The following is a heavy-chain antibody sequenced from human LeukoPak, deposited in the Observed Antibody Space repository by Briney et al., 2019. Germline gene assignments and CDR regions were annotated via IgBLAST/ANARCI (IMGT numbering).Heavy chain of an antibody. V-gene: IGHV1-2*02. CDR2: IRPMSGDT. Sequence: ASVKVSCKASGYNFRAYYIHWVRQAPGQGLEWLGYIRPMSGDTNYAQKFQDRVTFSMDTSTATAYMELRSLRSDDTAFYYCGRGVQSFDSWGQGTLATVSS. CDR3: GRGVQSFDS. CDR1: GYNFRAYY. J-gene: IGHJ5*01.